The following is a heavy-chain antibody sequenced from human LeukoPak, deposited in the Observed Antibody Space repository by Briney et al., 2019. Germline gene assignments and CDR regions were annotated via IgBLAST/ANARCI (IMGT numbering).Heavy chain of an antibody. CDR1: GGSITSTNYL. CDR3: ARSMYSGSSEPFDY. J-gene: IGHJ4*02. CDR2: GHYSGRA. V-gene: IGHV4-39*07. D-gene: IGHD1-26*01. Sequence: SETLSLTCTVSGGSITSTNYLWGWVRQPPGKGLEWIGSGHYSGRAYYTPSLNSRVSISIDTSKNQFSLKLSSVTAADTAVYYCARSMYSGSSEPFDYWGQGTLVTVSS.